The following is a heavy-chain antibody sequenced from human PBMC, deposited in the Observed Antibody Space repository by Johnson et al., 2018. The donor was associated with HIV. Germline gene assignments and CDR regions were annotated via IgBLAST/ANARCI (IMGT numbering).Heavy chain of an antibody. V-gene: IGHV3-9*01. CDR2: ISWPGGSI. D-gene: IGHD2/OR15-2a*01. CDR1: GFTFDDYA. Sequence: VQLVESGGGLVQPGGSLRLSCAASGFTFDDYAMHWVRQAPGKRLEWASAISWPGGSIGYADSVKGRFTISRDNAKNSLNLQMNSLRAEDTARYYCARDCRNSTSCLAFDIWGQGTRVTVSS. CDR3: ARDCRNSTSCLAFDI. J-gene: IGHJ3*02.